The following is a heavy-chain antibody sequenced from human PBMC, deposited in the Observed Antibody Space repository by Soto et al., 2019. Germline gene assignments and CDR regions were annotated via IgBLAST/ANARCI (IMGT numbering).Heavy chain of an antibody. V-gene: IGHV1-18*01. J-gene: IGHJ1*01. CDR2: ISAYNGNT. Sequence: ASVKVSCKASGDTFTSYGISWVRQAPGQGLERMGWISAYNGNTNYAQKLQGRVTMTTDTSTSTAYMELRSLRSDDTAVYYCARDSGLHYDSSGYYYGAEYFQHWGQGTLVTVSS. D-gene: IGHD3-22*01. CDR3: ARDSGLHYDSSGYYYGAEYFQH. CDR1: GDTFTSYG.